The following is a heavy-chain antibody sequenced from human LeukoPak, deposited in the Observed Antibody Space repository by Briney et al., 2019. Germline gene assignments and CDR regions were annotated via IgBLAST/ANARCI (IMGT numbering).Heavy chain of an antibody. CDR1: GFTFSSCA. Sequence: QTGGSLRLSCAASGFTFSSCAMSWVRQAPGKGLEWVSAISGSGGSTYYADSVKGRFTISRDNSKNTLYLQMNSLRAEDTAVYYCAKVRSSSWYGFAAFDIWGQGTMVTVSS. D-gene: IGHD6-13*01. CDR2: ISGSGGST. J-gene: IGHJ3*02. V-gene: IGHV3-23*01. CDR3: AKVRSSSWYGFAAFDI.